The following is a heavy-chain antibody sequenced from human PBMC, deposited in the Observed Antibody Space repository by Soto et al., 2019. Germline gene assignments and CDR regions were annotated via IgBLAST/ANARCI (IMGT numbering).Heavy chain of an antibody. CDR2: IYYSGST. D-gene: IGHD1-20*01. J-gene: IGHJ3*02. CDR1: CGSISSSSYY. V-gene: IGHV4-39*01. CDR3: ARLSISYAFDI. Sequence: PSETLSLTCTVSCGSISSSSYYWGWIRQPPGKGLEWIGSIYYSGSTYYNPSLKSRVTISVDTSKNQFSLKLSSVTAADTAVYYCARLSISYAFDIWGQGTMVTVSS.